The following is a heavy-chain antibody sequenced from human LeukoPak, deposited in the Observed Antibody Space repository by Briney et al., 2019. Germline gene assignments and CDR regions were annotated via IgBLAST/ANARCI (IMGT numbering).Heavy chain of an antibody. CDR1: GFTFNTYG. Sequence: GGSLRLSCAASGFTFNTYGMSWVRQAPGKGLEWVSGISGSGGATYYADSVKGRFSISRDKSKNTVYLQMDSLRAEDTAVYYCAKTRSYDSSGYYLKTYYYYYMDVWGKGTTVTVSS. J-gene: IGHJ6*03. D-gene: IGHD3-22*01. V-gene: IGHV3-23*01. CDR3: AKTRSYDSSGYYLKTYYYYYMDV. CDR2: ISGSGGAT.